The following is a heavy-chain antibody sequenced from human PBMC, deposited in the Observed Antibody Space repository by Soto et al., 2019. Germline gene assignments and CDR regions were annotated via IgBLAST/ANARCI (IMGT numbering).Heavy chain of an antibody. J-gene: IGHJ6*02. CDR2: ISSNGRTK. CDR3: AKLPVVSGMDV. D-gene: IGHD2-8*02. V-gene: IGHV3-11*04. Sequence: GSLRLSCAASGFTFSDYYMNWIRQAPGKGLEWISYISSNGRTKYYADSVKGRFTITRDNSKNTLYLQMNSLRAEDTAVYYCAKLPVVSGMDVWGQGTTVTVSS. CDR1: GFTFSDYY.